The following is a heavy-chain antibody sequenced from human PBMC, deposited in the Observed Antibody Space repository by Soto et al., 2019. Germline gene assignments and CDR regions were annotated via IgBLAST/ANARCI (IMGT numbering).Heavy chain of an antibody. CDR2: ITGNGDST. CDR3: ARDLGIEVIIPVY. Sequence: GGSLRLSCAASGFTFSSYSMNWVRQAPGKGLEWVSGITGNGDSTYYADSVKGRFTISRDNSKNSLYLQMNSLKIEDTAVYYCARDLGIEVIIPVYWGQGTLVTVSS. CDR1: GFTFSSYS. D-gene: IGHD3-22*01. V-gene: IGHV3-23*01. J-gene: IGHJ4*02.